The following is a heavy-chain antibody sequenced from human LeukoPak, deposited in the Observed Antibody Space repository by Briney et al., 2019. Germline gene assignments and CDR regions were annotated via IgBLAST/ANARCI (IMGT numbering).Heavy chain of an antibody. CDR3: ARGLSTMITVGGVLGDAFDI. CDR2: INHSGST. J-gene: IGHJ3*02. V-gene: IGHV4-34*01. D-gene: IGHD3-16*01. CDR1: GGSFNGYY. Sequence: SETLSLTCAVYGGSFNGYYWNWIRQSPGTGLEWIGEINHSGSTKYNPSLMRRVTISADTSKNQFSLKLSTGTAADTAVYYCARGLSTMITVGGVLGDAFDIWGQGTMVTVSS.